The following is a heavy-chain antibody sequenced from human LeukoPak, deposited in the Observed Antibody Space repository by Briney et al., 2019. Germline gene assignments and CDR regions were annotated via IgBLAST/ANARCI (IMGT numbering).Heavy chain of an antibody. D-gene: IGHD2-15*01. CDR1: GFTFSAYS. CDR2: ISSGSRYI. J-gene: IGHJ2*01. CDR3: ARDCSGGSCYSHWYFDL. V-gene: IGHV3-21*01. Sequence: PGGSLRLSCAASGFTFSAYSMNWVRQAPGKGLEWVSSISSGSRYIYYADSVKGRFTISRDNAKDSLYLQMNSLRDEDTAVYYCARDCSGGSCYSHWYFDLWGRGTLVTVSS.